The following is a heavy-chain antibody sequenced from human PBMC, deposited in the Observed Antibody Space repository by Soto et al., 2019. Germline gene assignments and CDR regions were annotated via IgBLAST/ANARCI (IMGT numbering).Heavy chain of an antibody. D-gene: IGHD6-19*01. CDR3: TTVAGTDY. CDR2: IRSKANSYAT. Sequence: EVQLVESGGGLVQPGGSLKLSCADSGFTFSGSAMHWVRPASGKGLEWVGRIRSKANSYATAYAASVKGRFTISRDDSKNTAYLQMNSLKTEDTALDYCTTVAGTDYWGQGTLVTVSS. J-gene: IGHJ4*02. V-gene: IGHV3-73*02. CDR1: GFTFSGSA.